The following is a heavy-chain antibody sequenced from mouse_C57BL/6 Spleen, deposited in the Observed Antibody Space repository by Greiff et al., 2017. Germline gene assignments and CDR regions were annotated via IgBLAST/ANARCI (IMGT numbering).Heavy chain of an antibody. CDR2: ISYDGSN. D-gene: IGHD3-3*01. CDR3: EREAGTWYCDV. J-gene: IGHJ1*03. CDR1: GYSITSGYY. Sequence: EVKLEESGPGLVKPSQSLSLTCSVTGYSITSGYYWYWIRQFPGNKLEWMGYISYDGSNNYHPSLKNRISITRDTAKNQFFLKLNSVTTEDTATYDCEREAGTWYCDVWGTGTTVTVSS. V-gene: IGHV3-6*01.